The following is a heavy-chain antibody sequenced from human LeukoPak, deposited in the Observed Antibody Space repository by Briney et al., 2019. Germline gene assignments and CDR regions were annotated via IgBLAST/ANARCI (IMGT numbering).Heavy chain of an antibody. D-gene: IGHD5-18*01. CDR2: ISDNEGST. CDR3: ARHDSFIPY. CDR1: GFTFNYYA. V-gene: IGHV3-23*01. J-gene: IGHJ4*02. Sequence: GGSLRLSCAVYGFTFNYYAMSWVRQAPGQGLEWVSGISDNEGSTYYTDSVKGRFTISRDNTKNTVYLQMNNLRPDDTAVYFCARHDSFIPYWGQGTLVTVSS.